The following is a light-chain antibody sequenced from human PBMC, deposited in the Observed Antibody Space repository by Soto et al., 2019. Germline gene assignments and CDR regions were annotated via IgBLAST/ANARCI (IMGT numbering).Light chain of an antibody. CDR3: QQYNNWPPYN. Sequence: EIVMTQSPATLSVSPGERATLSCRASQSVRSNLAWYQQKPGQAPRLLIYGASTRATGIPARFSGSGSGTEFTLTISSLQSEDFAVYYCQQYNNWPPYNFGQVSKLEIK. V-gene: IGKV3-15*01. CDR1: QSVRSN. CDR2: GAS. J-gene: IGKJ2*01.